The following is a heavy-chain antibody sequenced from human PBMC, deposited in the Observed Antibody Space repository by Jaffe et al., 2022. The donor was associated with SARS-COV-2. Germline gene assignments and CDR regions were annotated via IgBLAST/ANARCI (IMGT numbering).Heavy chain of an antibody. CDR2: IYYSGST. CDR1: GGSISSYY. V-gene: IGHV4-59*01. J-gene: IGHJ4*02. CDR3: ARGNGIVEELGY. D-gene: IGHD1-26*01. Sequence: QVQLQESGPGLVKPSETLSLTCTVSGGSISSYYWSWIRQPPGKGLEWIGYIYYSGSTNYNPSLKSRVTISVDTSKNQFSLKLSSVTAADTAVYYCARGNGIVEELGYWGQGTLVTVSS.